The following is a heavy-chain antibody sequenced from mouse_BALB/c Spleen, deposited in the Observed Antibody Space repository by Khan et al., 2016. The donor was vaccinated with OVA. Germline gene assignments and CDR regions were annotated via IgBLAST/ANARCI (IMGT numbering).Heavy chain of an antibody. V-gene: IGHV2-6-7*01. CDR1: GFSLTGYG. CDR2: IWGDGSI. J-gene: IGHJ3*01. D-gene: IGHD1-1*01. CDR3: ARDRYYYGRGLAY. Sequence: VQLQESGPGLVAPSQSLSITCTVSGFSLTGYGVNWVRQSPGKGLEWLGMIWGDGSIDYNSALKSRLSISKDNSKSQVFLKMNSLQTDDTARYYCARDRYYYGRGLAYWGQGTLVTVSA.